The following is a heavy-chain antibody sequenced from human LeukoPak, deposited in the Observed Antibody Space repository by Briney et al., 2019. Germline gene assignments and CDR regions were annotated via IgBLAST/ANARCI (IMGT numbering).Heavy chain of an antibody. Sequence: GASVKVSCKASGYTFISYDINWVRQATGQGLEWMGWMNPNSGNTGYAQKFQGRVTITRNTSISTAYMELSSLRSEDTAVYYCARGRGGGATSRDDYWGQGTLVTVSS. V-gene: IGHV1-8*03. D-gene: IGHD1-26*01. CDR2: MNPNSGNT. CDR3: ARGRGGGATSRDDY. J-gene: IGHJ4*02. CDR1: GYTFISYD.